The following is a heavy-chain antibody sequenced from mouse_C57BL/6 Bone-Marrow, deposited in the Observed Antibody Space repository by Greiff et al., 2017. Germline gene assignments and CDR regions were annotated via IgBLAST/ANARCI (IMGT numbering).Heavy chain of an antibody. Sequence: QVQLKQSGAELVMPGASVKLSCKASGYTFTSYWMHWVKQRPGQGLEWIGEIYPSDSYTNYNQKFKGKSTLTVDKSSSTAYMQLSRLTSEDSAVYYCAGWLLGCFDVWGKGTTVTVSS. J-gene: IGHJ1*03. CDR2: IYPSDSYT. CDR3: AGWLLGCFDV. D-gene: IGHD2-3*01. V-gene: IGHV1-69*01. CDR1: GYTFTSYW.